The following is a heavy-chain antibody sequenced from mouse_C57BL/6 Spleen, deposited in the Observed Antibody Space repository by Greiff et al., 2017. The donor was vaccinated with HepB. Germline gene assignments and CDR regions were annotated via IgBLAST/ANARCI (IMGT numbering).Heavy chain of an antibody. J-gene: IGHJ1*03. CDR1: GFTFSDYY. CDR3: ARLGLYYYGYFDV. D-gene: IGHD1-1*01. CDR2: ISNGGGST. V-gene: IGHV5-12*01. Sequence: EVHLVESGGGLVQPGGSLKLSCAASGFTFSDYYMYWVRQTPEKRLEWVAYISNGGGSTYYPDTVKGRFTISRDNAKNTLYLQMSRLKSEDTAMYYCARLGLYYYGYFDVWGTGTTVTVSS.